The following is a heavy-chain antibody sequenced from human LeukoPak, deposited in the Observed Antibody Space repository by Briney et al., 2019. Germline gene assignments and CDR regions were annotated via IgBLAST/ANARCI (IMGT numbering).Heavy chain of an antibody. J-gene: IGHJ4*02. D-gene: IGHD2-2*01. V-gene: IGHV3-74*01. CDR1: GFTFSNYW. CDR2: INSDGINT. Sequence: PGGSLRLSCAASGFTFSNYWMHWVRQAPGKGLVWVSRINSDGINTSYADSVKGRFTISRDNAKNTLNLQMNSLRAEDTALYYCARDQDCSSASCYDGPYYFDYWGQGTLVTVSS. CDR3: ARDQDCSSASCYDGPYYFDY.